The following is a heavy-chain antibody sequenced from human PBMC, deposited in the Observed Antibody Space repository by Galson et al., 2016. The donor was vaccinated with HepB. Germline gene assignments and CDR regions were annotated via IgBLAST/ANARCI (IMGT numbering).Heavy chain of an antibody. CDR3: AKVGDGYNAYYFDY. CDR1: GFTFDDYA. Sequence: SLRLSCAGSGFTFDDYAMHWVRLAPGKGLEWVSGISWNSGTKDYADSVKGRFAISRDNAKSSLYLQMNSLRAEDTALYYCAKVGDGYNAYYFDYWGPGTLVTVSS. D-gene: IGHD5-24*01. CDR2: ISWNSGTK. J-gene: IGHJ4*02. V-gene: IGHV3-9*01.